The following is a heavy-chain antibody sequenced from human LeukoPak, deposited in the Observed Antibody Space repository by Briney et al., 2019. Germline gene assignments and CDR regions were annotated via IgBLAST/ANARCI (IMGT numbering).Heavy chain of an antibody. CDR3: ARGGPGAYYDTSGASDS. CDR2: IYKNGGT. V-gene: IGHV4-59*01. D-gene: IGHD3-22*01. Sequence: SETLSLTCTVSGGSISSYSWSWIRQPPEKGLEWIGYIYKNGGTNYNPSLKSRVTVSVDTSKNQFSLKLTSVTAADTAVYYCARGGPGAYYDTSGASDSWGQGTLVTVSS. CDR1: GGSISSYS. J-gene: IGHJ4*02.